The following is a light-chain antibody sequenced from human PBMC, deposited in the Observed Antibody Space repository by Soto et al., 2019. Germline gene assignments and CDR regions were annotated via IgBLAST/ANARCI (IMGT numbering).Light chain of an antibody. CDR3: SSYTDSSTL. CDR1: SSDVGSYNY. Sequence: QSALTQPASVSGSPGQSITISCTGTSSDVGSYNYVSWYQQHPGKAPKLMIYGVSDRPSGISSRFSGSKSGNTASLTISGLQTEDEAYYYCSSYTDSSTLFGTGTKLTVL. V-gene: IGLV2-14*01. CDR2: GVS. J-gene: IGLJ1*01.